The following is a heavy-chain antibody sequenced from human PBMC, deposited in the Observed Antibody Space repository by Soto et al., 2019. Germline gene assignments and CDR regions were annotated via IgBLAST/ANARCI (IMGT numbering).Heavy chain of an antibody. V-gene: IGHV3-23*01. J-gene: IGHJ3*02. CDR1: GFRFSNYA. D-gene: IGHD4-17*01. CDR3: AKDFIPMNGVYDAFHI. CDR2: VGGSDSDT. Sequence: EVQLLESGGGLVQPGGSLEISGGASGFRFSNYAMSWVRQAPGKGPEWVSSVGGSDSDTDYADSVKGRFTISRDNSKNVLYLQMSCMRAEDTAIYFCAKDFIPMNGVYDAFHIWGQGTTVTVSS.